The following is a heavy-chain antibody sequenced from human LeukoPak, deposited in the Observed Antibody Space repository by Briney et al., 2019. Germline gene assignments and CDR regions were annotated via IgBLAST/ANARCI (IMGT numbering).Heavy chain of an antibody. CDR2: IKSKTDGGTT. J-gene: IGHJ4*02. CDR1: GFTFRNAW. V-gene: IGHV3-15*01. Sequence: GESLRLSCAASGFTFRNAWMSWVRQAPGKGLEWVGRIKSKTDGGTTEYAAPVKGRFTISRDDSKSTLYLQMNSLKIEDTAVYYCGDLGDYRVGWGQGTLVTVSS. CDR3: GDLGDYRVG. D-gene: IGHD4-17*01.